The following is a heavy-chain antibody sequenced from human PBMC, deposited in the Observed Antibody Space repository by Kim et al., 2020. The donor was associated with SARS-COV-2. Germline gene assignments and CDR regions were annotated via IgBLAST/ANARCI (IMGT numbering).Heavy chain of an antibody. CDR3: AGDNYNNYWYKY. J-gene: IGHJ4*02. Sequence: GGSLRLSCAASEFSVSTKTMTWVRQAPGKGLEWVSIIYRNGTTYYADSVKGRITTSRDTSKNTLYLQMDNLRADDTAVYYCAGDNYNNYWYKYWGQGTLGTVSA. CDR2: IYRNGTT. D-gene: IGHD1-20*01. V-gene: IGHV3-53*01. CDR1: EFSVSTKT.